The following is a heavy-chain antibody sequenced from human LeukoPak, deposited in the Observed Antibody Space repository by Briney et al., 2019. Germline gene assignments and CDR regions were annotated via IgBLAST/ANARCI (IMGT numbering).Heavy chain of an antibody. Sequence: TGGSLRLSCAASGFTFRSYGMHWVRQAPGKGLEWVAVIWYDGSNKYYADSVKGRFTISRDNSKNTLYLQMNSLRAEDTAVYYCAKDRPPHYYDSSGYFDYWGQGTLVTVSS. CDR3: AKDRPPHYYDSSGYFDY. V-gene: IGHV3-30*02. D-gene: IGHD3-22*01. CDR2: IWYDGSNK. CDR1: GFTFRSYG. J-gene: IGHJ4*02.